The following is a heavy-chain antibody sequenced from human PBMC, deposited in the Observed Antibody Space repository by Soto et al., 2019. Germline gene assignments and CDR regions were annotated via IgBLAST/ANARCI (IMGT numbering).Heavy chain of an antibody. J-gene: IGHJ6*02. Sequence: SETLSLTCTVSGGSISSGDYYWSWIRQPPGKGLEWIGYIYYSGSTYYNPSRKSRVTISVDTSKNQFSLKLSSVTAADTAVYYCARGREQHYYDRYYYGMDVWGQGTTVTVSS. D-gene: IGHD3-22*01. CDR3: ARGREQHYYDRYYYGMDV. CDR1: GGSISSGDYY. CDR2: IYYSGST. V-gene: IGHV4-30-4*01.